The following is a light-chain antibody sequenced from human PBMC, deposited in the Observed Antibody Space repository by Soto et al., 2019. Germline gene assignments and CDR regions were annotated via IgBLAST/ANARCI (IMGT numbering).Light chain of an antibody. Sequence: QSVLTQPPSVSGAPGQRVTISCTGSSSNIGAGYDVHWYQQLPGTAPKLLIYGNSNRPSGVPDRFSGSKSGTSASLAITGLQAGDEADYYCQSYGSSLSGGVFGGGTKLTVL. J-gene: IGLJ3*02. CDR2: GNS. V-gene: IGLV1-40*01. CDR3: QSYGSSLSGGV. CDR1: SSNIGAGYD.